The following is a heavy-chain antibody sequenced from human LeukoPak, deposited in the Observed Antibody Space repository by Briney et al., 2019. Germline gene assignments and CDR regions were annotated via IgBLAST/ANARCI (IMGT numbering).Heavy chain of an antibody. CDR3: AKDQTLRGSGHDTYFDY. J-gene: IGHJ4*02. CDR2: LGVSVSGDGVRP. D-gene: IGHD2-15*01. V-gene: IGHV3-23*01. CDR1: GFTFSRYA. Sequence: GGSLRLSCAASGFTFSRYAMSWVRQAPGKGLEWVSALGVSVSGDGVRPYYACSAKGRSTISRDTSKNTLYLQRNSLKTEDTAAYYCAKDQTLRGSGHDTYFDYWGQGALVTVSS.